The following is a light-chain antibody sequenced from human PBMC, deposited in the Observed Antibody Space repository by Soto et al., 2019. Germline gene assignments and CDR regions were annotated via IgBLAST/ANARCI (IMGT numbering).Light chain of an antibody. CDR2: GAS. V-gene: IGKV3-20*01. CDR1: QSVSSSY. CDR3: QQYGSSPFT. Sequence: EIVLTQSPGTLSLSPGERATLSCRASQSVSSSYLAWYQQKPGQAPRILIYGASSRATGIPDRFSGSGSGTDFTLTISRLETEDFAVYYCQQYGSSPFTFGPGTKVDIK. J-gene: IGKJ3*01.